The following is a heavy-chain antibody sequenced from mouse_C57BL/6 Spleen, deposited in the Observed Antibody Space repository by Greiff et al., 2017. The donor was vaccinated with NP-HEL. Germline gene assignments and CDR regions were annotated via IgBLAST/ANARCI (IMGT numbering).Heavy chain of an antibody. Sequence: EVKLMESGGDLVKPGGSLKLSCAASGFTFSSYGMSWVRQTPDKRLEWVATISSGGSYTYYLDSVKGRFTISRDNAKNTLYLQMSSLKSEDTAMYYCASPLLLGAYWGQGTLVTVSA. J-gene: IGHJ3*01. CDR2: ISSGGSYT. CDR3: ASPLLLGAY. V-gene: IGHV5-6*01. D-gene: IGHD2-1*01. CDR1: GFTFSSYG.